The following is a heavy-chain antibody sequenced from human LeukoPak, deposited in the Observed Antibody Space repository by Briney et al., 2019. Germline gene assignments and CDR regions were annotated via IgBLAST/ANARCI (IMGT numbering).Heavy chain of an antibody. D-gene: IGHD1-20*01. V-gene: IGHV4-4*02. Sequence: PSGTLSLTCAVSGGSISNSNWWSWVRQSPGKGLEWIGEIHHGGSTTYNPSLKSRVTISLDESKNQFSLKLNSVTAADTAVYYCARGVWGNWNYFDYWGQGTLVTVSS. CDR1: GGSISNSNW. J-gene: IGHJ4*02. CDR2: IHHGGST. CDR3: ARGVWGNWNYFDY.